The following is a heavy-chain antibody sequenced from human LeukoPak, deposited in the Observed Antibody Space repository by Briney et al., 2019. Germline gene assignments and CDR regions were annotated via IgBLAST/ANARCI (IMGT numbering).Heavy chain of an antibody. CDR3: ARDVDTSSHSSQLDP. V-gene: IGHV3-33*01. D-gene: IGHD5-18*01. CDR1: GFTFSTFC. Sequence: GGSLRLSCATAGFTFSTFCIHWVRQTPGKGLEWAGAIHSDGSKQYYGDSVKGRFTISRDITKNTVYLQMNSLRDEDTAVYYCARDVDTSSHSSQLDPWGQGTLVTVSS. CDR2: IHSDGSKQ. J-gene: IGHJ5*02.